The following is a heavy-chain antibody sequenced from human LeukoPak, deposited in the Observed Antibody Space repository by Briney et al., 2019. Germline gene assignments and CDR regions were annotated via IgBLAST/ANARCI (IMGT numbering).Heavy chain of an antibody. Sequence: GGSLRLSCEASGFIFSSYWMSWVRQAPGKGLEWVATIRQDGSETHYVDSVKGRFTISRDNVKNSLYLQVNSLRAEDTAVYYCARGCGRDSCPYFFDSWGHGSLVSVSS. D-gene: IGHD2-21*02. V-gene: IGHV3-7*01. J-gene: IGHJ4*01. CDR2: IRQDGSET. CDR3: ARGCGRDSCPYFFDS. CDR1: GFIFSSYW.